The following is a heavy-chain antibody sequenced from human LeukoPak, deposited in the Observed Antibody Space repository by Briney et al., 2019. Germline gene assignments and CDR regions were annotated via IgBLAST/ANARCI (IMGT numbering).Heavy chain of an antibody. V-gene: IGHV1-69*13. D-gene: IGHD3-16*01. CDR2: IIPIFGTA. CDR3: ARDARSGDDYQYYFDY. CDR1: GGTFSSYA. J-gene: IGHJ4*02. Sequence: SVKVSCKASGGTFSSYAISWVRQAPGQGLEWMGGIIPIFGTANYAQKFQGRVTITADESTSTAYMELSSLRSEDTAVYYCARDARSGDDYQYYFDYWGQGTLVTVSS.